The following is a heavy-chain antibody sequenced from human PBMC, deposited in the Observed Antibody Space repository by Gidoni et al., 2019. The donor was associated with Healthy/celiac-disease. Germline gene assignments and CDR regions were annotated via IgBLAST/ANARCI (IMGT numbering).Heavy chain of an antibody. Sequence: QVQLQQWGAGLLKPSETLSLTCPVYGGSFSGYYWSWIRQPPGKGLEWIGEINHSGSTNYNPSLKSRVTISVDTSKNQFSLKLSSVTAADTAVYYCARGAGGVRLWSYYFDYWGQGTLVTVSS. V-gene: IGHV4-34*01. CDR3: ARGAGGVRLWSYYFDY. J-gene: IGHJ4*02. D-gene: IGHD1-1*01. CDR2: INHSGST. CDR1: GGSFSGYY.